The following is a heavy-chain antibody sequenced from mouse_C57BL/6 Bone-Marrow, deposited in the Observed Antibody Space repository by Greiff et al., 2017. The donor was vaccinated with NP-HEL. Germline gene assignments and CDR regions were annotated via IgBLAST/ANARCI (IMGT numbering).Heavy chain of an antibody. Sequence: DVKLVESGGGLVKPGGSLKLSCAASGFTFSDYGMHWVRQAPEKGLEWVAYISSGSSTTYYADTVKGRFTISRDNAKNTLFLQMTSLRSEDTAMYYCARGYRGLYYYAMDYWGQGTSVTVSS. CDR2: ISSGSSTT. D-gene: IGHD2-12*01. V-gene: IGHV5-17*01. CDR1: GFTFSDYG. CDR3: ARGYRGLYYYAMDY. J-gene: IGHJ4*01.